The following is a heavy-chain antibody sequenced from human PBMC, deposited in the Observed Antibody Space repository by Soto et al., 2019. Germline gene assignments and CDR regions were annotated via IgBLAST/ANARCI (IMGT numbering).Heavy chain of an antibody. CDR1: GFTFSDYY. V-gene: IGHV3-11*01. CDR3: ARDRHFGYSSSPNIPLDY. Sequence: TGVSLRLSCAASGFTFSDYYMSWIRQAPGEGLEWVSYISSSGSTIYYADSVKGRFTISRDNAKNSLYLQMNSLRAEDTAVYYCARDRHFGYSSSPNIPLDYWGQGTLVTVSS. D-gene: IGHD6-6*01. CDR2: ISSSGSTI. J-gene: IGHJ4*02.